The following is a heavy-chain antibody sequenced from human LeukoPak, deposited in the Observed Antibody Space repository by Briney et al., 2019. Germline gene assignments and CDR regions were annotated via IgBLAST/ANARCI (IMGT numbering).Heavy chain of an antibody. CDR1: GFTFSSYS. CDR2: ISSSSSYI. CDR3: ARGGNHGDYWYFDL. D-gene: IGHD4-17*01. Sequence: KPGGSLRLSCAASGFTFSSYSMNWVRQAPGKGLEWVSSISSSSSYIYYADSVKGRFTISRDNSKNTLYLQMSSLRAEDTAVYYCARGGNHGDYWYFDLWGRGTLVTVSS. J-gene: IGHJ2*01. V-gene: IGHV3-21*01.